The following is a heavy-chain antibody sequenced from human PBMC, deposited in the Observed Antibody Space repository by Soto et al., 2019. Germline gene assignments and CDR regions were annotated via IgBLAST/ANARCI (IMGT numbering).Heavy chain of an antibody. J-gene: IGHJ3*02. D-gene: IGHD4-17*01. Sequence: EVQLLESGGGLVQPGGSLRLSCAASGFTFSSYAMSWVRQAPGKGLEWVSAISGSGGSTYYADSVKGRFTISRDNSKHTLYLQMNSLGAEDTAVYYCAKGMTTVTTASEDAFDIWGQGTMVIVSS. CDR2: ISGSGGST. V-gene: IGHV3-23*01. CDR3: AKGMTTVTTASEDAFDI. CDR1: GFTFSSYA.